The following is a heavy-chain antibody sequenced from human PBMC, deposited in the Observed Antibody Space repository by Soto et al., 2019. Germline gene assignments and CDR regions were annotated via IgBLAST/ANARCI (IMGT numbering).Heavy chain of an antibody. CDR2: IIPIFGTA. Sequence: ASVKVSCKASGGTFSSYAISWVRQAPGQGLEWMGGIIPIFGTANYAQKFQGRVTITADESTSTAYMELSSLRSEDTAAYYCTRAPHYYDSSDYNWFDPWGQGTLVTVSS. V-gene: IGHV1-69*13. J-gene: IGHJ5*02. D-gene: IGHD3-22*01. CDR1: GGTFSSYA. CDR3: TRAPHYYDSSDYNWFDP.